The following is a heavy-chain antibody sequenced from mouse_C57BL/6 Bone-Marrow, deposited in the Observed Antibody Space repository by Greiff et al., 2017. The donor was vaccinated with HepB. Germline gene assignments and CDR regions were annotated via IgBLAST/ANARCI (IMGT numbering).Heavy chain of an antibody. CDR1: GFTFSSYA. V-gene: IGHV5-4*01. CDR3: AREDYGSSLDY. CDR2: ISDGGSYT. D-gene: IGHD1-1*01. J-gene: IGHJ2*01. Sequence: EVKLEESGGGLVKPGGSLKLSCAASGFTFSSYAMSWVRQTPEKRLEWVATISDGGSYTYYPDNVKGRFTISRDNAKNNLYLQMSHLKSEDTAMYYCAREDYGSSLDYGGQGTTLTVSS.